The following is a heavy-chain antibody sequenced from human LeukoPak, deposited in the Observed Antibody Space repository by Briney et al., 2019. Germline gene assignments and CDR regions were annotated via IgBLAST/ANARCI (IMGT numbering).Heavy chain of an antibody. Sequence: GESLKISCKGSGSSFTSYWISWVRQMPGKGLEWMGRIDPSDSYTNYSPSFQGHVTISADKSISTAYLQWSSLKASDTAMYYCARRGPSQSTSEYYFDYWGQGTLVTVSS. CDR3: ARRGPSQSTSEYYFDY. CDR2: IDPSDSYT. V-gene: IGHV5-10-1*01. CDR1: GSSFTSYW. D-gene: IGHD2-2*01. J-gene: IGHJ4*02.